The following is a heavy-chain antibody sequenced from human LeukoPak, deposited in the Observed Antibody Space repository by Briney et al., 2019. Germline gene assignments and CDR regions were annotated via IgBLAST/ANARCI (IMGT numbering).Heavy chain of an antibody. Sequence: PGGSLILSCAVPGFTFSSYSMDWVRQTPGKGLGWVSSISSNSSYRYYADSVKGRFTISIDNANHSLYLQMNSLRAEDTAVYYCARALGDSSSWYVRRYNWFDPWGQGTLVTVSS. CDR3: ARALGDSSSWYVRRYNWFDP. CDR2: ISSNSSYR. D-gene: IGHD6-13*01. V-gene: IGHV3-21*01. J-gene: IGHJ5*02. CDR1: GFTFSSYS.